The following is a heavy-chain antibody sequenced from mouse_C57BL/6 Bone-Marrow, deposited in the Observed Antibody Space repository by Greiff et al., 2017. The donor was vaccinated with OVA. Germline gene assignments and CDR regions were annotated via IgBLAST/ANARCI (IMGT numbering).Heavy chain of an antibody. D-gene: IGHD1-1*01. CDR1: GIDFSRYW. CDR2: INPDSSTI. Sequence: EVQRVESGGGLVQPGGSLKLSCAASGIDFSRYWMSWVRRAPGKGLEWIGEINPDSSTITYAPSLKDKFIISRDNVKNTRYLQMSKVRSEDTALYYCARPYYGSSYYYAMDYWGQGTSVTVSS. CDR3: ARPYYGSSYYYAMDY. J-gene: IGHJ4*01. V-gene: IGHV4-1*01.